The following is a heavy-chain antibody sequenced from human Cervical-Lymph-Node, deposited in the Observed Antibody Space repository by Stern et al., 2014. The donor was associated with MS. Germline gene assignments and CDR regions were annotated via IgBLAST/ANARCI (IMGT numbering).Heavy chain of an antibody. CDR1: GFIVSKNY. D-gene: IGHD3-3*01. CDR2: IYTDGST. Sequence: EDQLVESGGGLIQPGGSLRLSCAAPGFIVSKNYMSWVRQAPGKGLEWVSLIYTDGSTYYAGSGKGRFTLSRDSSKNKLFLQMNSLRAEDTAMYYCARAIFGVNTAAMAPDAFDSWGQGTMVTVSS. V-gene: IGHV3-53*01. J-gene: IGHJ3*01. CDR3: ARAIFGVNTAAMAPDAFDS.